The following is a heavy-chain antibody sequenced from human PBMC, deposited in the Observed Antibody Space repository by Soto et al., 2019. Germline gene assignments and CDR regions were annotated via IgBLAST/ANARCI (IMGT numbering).Heavy chain of an antibody. D-gene: IGHD6-13*01. CDR1: GFTFSSYW. Sequence: EVQLVESGGGLVQPGGSLRLSCAASGFTFSSYWMSWVRQAPGKGLEWVANIKQDGSEKYYVDSVKGRFTISRDNAKNSLYLQMNSLRAEDTAVYYCAASRGYSSSWSDDNWFDPWGQGTLVTVSS. J-gene: IGHJ5*02. V-gene: IGHV3-7*03. CDR3: AASRGYSSSWSDDNWFDP. CDR2: IKQDGSEK.